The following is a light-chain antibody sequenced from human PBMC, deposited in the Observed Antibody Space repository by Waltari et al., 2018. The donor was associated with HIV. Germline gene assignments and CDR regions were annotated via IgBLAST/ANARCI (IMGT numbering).Light chain of an antibody. CDR3: QSYDASNQWV. J-gene: IGLJ3*02. Sequence: NFMLTQPHSVSESPGKTVTISCTRSSGILTTNYVPWYQQRPGSAPTIVIYDDNQRPSGVPNRFSGSIDSSSNSASLTISGLKTEDEADYYCQSYDASNQWVFGGGTKLTVL. CDR1: SGILTTNY. V-gene: IGLV6-57*03. CDR2: DDN.